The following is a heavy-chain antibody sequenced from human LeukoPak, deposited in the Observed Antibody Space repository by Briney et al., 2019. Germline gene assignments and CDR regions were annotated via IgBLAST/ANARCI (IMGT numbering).Heavy chain of an antibody. CDR1: GFTFSRHG. CDR3: ARDRAWNYFDY. J-gene: IGHJ4*02. Sequence: GGSLRLSCAPSGFTFSRHGMHWVRQAPGKGLEWVAIISNDGSRKYYAHSVEGRFTISRDNSKNTLYLQMDSLRAEDTAVYYCARDRAWNYFDYWGQGALVTVSS. V-gene: IGHV3-30*03. CDR2: ISNDGSRK. D-gene: IGHD3-3*01.